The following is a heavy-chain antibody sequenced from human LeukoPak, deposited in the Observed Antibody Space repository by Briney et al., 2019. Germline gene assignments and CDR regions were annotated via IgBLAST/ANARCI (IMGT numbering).Heavy chain of an antibody. Sequence: ASVKVSCKASGYTFTSYGISWVRQAPGQGLEWMGWISAYNGNTNYAQKLQGRVTMTTDTSTSTAYMELRSLRSDDTAVYYCASSTIVGATYYYYYYMDVWGKGTTVTISS. D-gene: IGHD1-26*01. V-gene: IGHV1-18*01. J-gene: IGHJ6*03. CDR3: ASSTIVGATYYYYYYMDV. CDR2: ISAYNGNT. CDR1: GYTFTSYG.